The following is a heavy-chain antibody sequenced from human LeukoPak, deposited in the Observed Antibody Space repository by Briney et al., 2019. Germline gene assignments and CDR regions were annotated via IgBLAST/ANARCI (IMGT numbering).Heavy chain of an antibody. D-gene: IGHD2-2*01. CDR2: ISGSGRST. J-gene: IGHJ5*02. Sequence: GGSLRLSCAASGFSFTSYAMNWVRQAPGKGLEWVSAISGSGRSTYSADSVRGRFTTSRDNSKNTLYLQMNSLRAEDTAVYYCARETGYCSSTRCVNWFDPWGQGTLVTVSS. CDR1: GFSFTSYA. CDR3: ARETGYCSSTRCVNWFDP. V-gene: IGHV3-23*01.